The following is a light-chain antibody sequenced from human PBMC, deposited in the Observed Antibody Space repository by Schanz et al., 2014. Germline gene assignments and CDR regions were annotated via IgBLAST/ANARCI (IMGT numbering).Light chain of an antibody. V-gene: IGLV1-47*01. CDR1: SSNIGSNY. CDR2: SNN. Sequence: QSVLTQPPSVSGTPGQLVTIPCSGSSSNIGSNYVYWYQQLPGTAPKLVIYSNNQRPSGVPDRFSGSRSGTSSSLAITGLQAEYEADYYCQSYDSSLSDVVFRGGTKLTVL. J-gene: IGLJ2*01. CDR3: QSYDSSLSDVV.